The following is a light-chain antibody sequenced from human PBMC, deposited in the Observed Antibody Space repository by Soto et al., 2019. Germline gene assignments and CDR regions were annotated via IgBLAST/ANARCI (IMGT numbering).Light chain of an antibody. V-gene: IGKV1-5*01. CDR3: QQCNVYSWT. CDR1: QNISSW. CDR2: DAS. J-gene: IGKJ1*01. Sequence: IQMTQSPSSLTASAADIATITCRASQNISSWLAWYQQKPGKAPKLLIYDASSLERGVPSRFGGSGSGTEFTLTISSLQPDDFATYYCQQCNVYSWTFGQGTKVDI.